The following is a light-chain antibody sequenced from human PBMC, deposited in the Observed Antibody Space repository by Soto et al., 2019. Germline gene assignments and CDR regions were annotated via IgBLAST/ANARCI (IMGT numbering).Light chain of an antibody. Sequence: QSVLTQPPSASGSPGQSVTISCTGTSSDVGGYNYVSWYQQHPGKAPKLMIYEVTKRPSGVPDRFSGSKSGNTTSLTVSGLQAEDEADYYCQVWDSNTVIFGGGTKLTVL. CDR1: SSDVGGYNY. V-gene: IGLV2-8*01. CDR2: EVT. J-gene: IGLJ2*01. CDR3: QVWDSNTVI.